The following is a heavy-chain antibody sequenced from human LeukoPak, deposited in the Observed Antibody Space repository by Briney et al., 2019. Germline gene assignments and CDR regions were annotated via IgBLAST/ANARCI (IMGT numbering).Heavy chain of an antibody. D-gene: IGHD2-15*01. J-gene: IGHJ4*02. CDR2: IYYSRNT. Sequence: SETLSLTCTVSGGSISSYYWSWIRQPPGKGLEWIGYIYYSRNTNYNPSLKSRVTISVDTSKNQFSLKLSSVTAADTAVYYCARVARGTFDYWGQGTLVTVSS. CDR3: ARVARGTFDY. CDR1: GGSISSYY. V-gene: IGHV4-59*08.